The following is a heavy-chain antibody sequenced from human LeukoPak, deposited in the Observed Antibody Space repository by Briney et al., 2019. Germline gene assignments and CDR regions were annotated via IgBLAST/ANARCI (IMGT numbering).Heavy chain of an antibody. V-gene: IGHV3-30-3*01. Sequence: GGSLRLSCAASGFTFSSYAMHWVRQAPGKGLEWVAVISYDGSNKYYADSVKGRFTISRDNSKNTLYLQMNSLRAEDTAVYYCARGGRRGNYYGMDVWGQGTTVTVSS. CDR2: ISYDGSNK. D-gene: IGHD2/OR15-2a*01. CDR1: GFTFSSYA. CDR3: ARGGRRGNYYGMDV. J-gene: IGHJ6*02.